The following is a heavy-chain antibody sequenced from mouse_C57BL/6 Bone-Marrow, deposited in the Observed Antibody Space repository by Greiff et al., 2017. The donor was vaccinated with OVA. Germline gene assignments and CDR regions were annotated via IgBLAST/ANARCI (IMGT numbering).Heavy chain of an antibody. V-gene: IGHV1-52*01. CDR1: GYTFTSYW. Sequence: QVQLQQPGAELVRPGSSVKLSCKASGYTFTSYWMHWVKQRPIQALEWIGNIDPSDSETHYNQKFKDKATLTVDKSSSTAYMQLSSLTSEDSAVYYCARLEFGSSYWYFDVWGTGTTVTVSS. D-gene: IGHD1-1*01. J-gene: IGHJ1*03. CDR2: IDPSDSET. CDR3: ARLEFGSSYWYFDV.